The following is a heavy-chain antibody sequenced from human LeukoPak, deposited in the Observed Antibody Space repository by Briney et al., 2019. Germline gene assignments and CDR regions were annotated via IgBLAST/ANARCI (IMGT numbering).Heavy chain of an antibody. J-gene: IGHJ3*02. D-gene: IGHD4-17*01. Sequence: GSSVKVSCKASGYTFTGYYMHWVRQAPGQGLEWMGWINPNSGGTNYAQKFQGRVTMTRDTSISTAYMELSRLRSDDTAVYYCARSRPLTTVFTGAFDIWGQGTMVTVSS. V-gene: IGHV1-2*02. CDR3: ARSRPLTTVFTGAFDI. CDR2: INPNSGGT. CDR1: GYTFTGYY.